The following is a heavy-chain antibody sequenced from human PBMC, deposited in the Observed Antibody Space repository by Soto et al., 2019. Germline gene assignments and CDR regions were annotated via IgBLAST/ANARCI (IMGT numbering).Heavy chain of an antibody. CDR3: AREYTAWPLAYGLDV. Sequence: GGALRLSSEDSGFTFSTYRIIRVRQAPGKGLEGVSSISIRSDIYYADSVKGRFTISRDNAKNSVSLQMNSLRAEDTAVYYCAREYTAWPLAYGLDVWGQGTTVTVSS. J-gene: IGHJ6*02. V-gene: IGHV3-21*01. CDR2: ISIRSDI. D-gene: IGHD2-2*02. CDR1: GFTFSTYR.